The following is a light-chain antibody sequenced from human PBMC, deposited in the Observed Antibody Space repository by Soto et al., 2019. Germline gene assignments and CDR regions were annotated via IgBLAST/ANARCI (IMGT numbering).Light chain of an antibody. CDR3: QQSYSTPWT. V-gene: IGKV1-39*01. CDR1: HSISSY. CDR2: AAS. Sequence: DIQMTHSPSSLSASVGDRVTITCRASHSISSYLNWYQQKPGKAPKLLIYAASSLQSGVPSRFSGRGSGTDFTLTISSLQPEDFATYYCQQSYSTPWTFGQGTKVDIK. J-gene: IGKJ1*01.